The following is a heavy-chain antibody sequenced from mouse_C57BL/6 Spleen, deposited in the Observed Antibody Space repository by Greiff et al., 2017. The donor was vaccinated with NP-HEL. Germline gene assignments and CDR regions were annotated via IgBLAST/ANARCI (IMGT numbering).Heavy chain of an antibody. CDR3: TGLYGSSYWYFDV. J-gene: IGHJ1*03. D-gene: IGHD1-1*01. V-gene: IGHV1-50*01. CDR2: IDPSDSYT. CDR1: GYTFTSYW. Sequence: VQLQQPGAELVKPGASVKLSCKASGYTFTSYWMQWVKQRPGQGLEWIGEIDPSDSYTNYNQKFKGKATLTVDTSSSTAYMQLSSLTSEDSAVYYCTGLYGSSYWYFDVWGTGTTVTVSS.